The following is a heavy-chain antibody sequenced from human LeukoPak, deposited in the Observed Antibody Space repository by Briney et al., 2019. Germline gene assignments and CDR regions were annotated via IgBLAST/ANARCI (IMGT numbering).Heavy chain of an antibody. D-gene: IGHD3-22*01. V-gene: IGHV3-43*02. CDR1: GFTFDDYA. CDR2: IGGDGGST. J-gene: IGHJ4*02. CDR3: VKEPHYYDRSGYF. Sequence: QAGGSLRLSCAASGFTFDDYAMHWVRQAPGKGLEWVSLIGGDGGSTYYADSVKGRFTLSRDNSKNSLFLQMKSLRTDDTALYYCVKEPHYYDRSGYFWGQGTLVTVSS.